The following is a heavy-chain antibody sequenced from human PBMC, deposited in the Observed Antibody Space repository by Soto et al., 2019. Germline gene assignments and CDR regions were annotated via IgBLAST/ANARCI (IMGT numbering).Heavy chain of an antibody. CDR2: IYWNDDK. D-gene: IGHD3-10*01. Sequence: QITLKESGPTLVKPTQTLTLTCTFSGFSLSTSGVGVGWIRQPPGKALEWLALIYWNDDKRYSPSLKSRLTINKDTSKNQVVLTMTNMDPVDTATYYCAHRGKISGGKNWFDPWGQGTLVTVSS. CDR1: GFSLSTSGVG. J-gene: IGHJ5*02. V-gene: IGHV2-5*01. CDR3: AHRGKISGGKNWFDP.